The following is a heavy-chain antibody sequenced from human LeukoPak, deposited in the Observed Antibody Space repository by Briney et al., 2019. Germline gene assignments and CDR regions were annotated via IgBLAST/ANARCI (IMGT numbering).Heavy chain of an antibody. CDR1: GFTFSSYG. V-gene: IGHV3-33*01. D-gene: IGHD6-6*01. CDR2: IWYDGSNK. J-gene: IGHJ4*02. CDR3: ARDPGSSETFDY. Sequence: GRSLRLSCAASGFTFSSYGMHWVRQAPGKGLEWVAVIWYDGSNKYYADSVKGRFTISRDNSKNTLYLQMSSLRAEDTAVYYCARDPGSSETFDYWGQGTLVTVSS.